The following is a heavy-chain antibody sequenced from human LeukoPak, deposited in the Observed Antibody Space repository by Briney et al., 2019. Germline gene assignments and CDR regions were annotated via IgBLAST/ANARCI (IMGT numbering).Heavy chain of an antibody. CDR3: ARYYSDGFDV. Sequence: GGSLRLSCAASGFNFSDYYMTWIRQAPRKGLEWLSYISSTTGRIIYYADSVKGRFTISRDNTKNSLFLQMVSLRVEDTAVYYCARYYSDGFDVWGQGTVVTVSS. J-gene: IGHJ3*01. CDR2: ISSTTGRII. D-gene: IGHD3-10*01. CDR1: GFNFSDYY. V-gene: IGHV3-11*04.